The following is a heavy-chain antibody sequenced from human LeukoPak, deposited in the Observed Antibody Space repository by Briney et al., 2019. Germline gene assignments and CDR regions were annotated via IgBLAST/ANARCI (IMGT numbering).Heavy chain of an antibody. CDR3: ARDRPITFGGVIVRRGFDY. CDR2: IYYSGST. D-gene: IGHD3-16*02. J-gene: IGHJ4*02. Sequence: SETLSLTCTVSGGSISSGGYYWSWIRQHPGKGLEWIGYIYYSGSTYYNPSLKSRVTISVDTSKNQSSLTLSSVTAADTAVYYCARDRPITFGGVIVRRGFDYWGQGTLVTVSS. V-gene: IGHV4-31*03. CDR1: GGSISSGGYY.